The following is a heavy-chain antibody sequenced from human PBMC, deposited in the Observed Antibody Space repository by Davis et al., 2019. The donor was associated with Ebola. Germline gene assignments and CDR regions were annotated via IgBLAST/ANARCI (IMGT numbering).Heavy chain of an antibody. D-gene: IGHD6-13*01. V-gene: IGHV3-21*04. Sequence: GESLKISCAASGFTFSSYSMNWVRQAPGKGLEWVSSISSSSSYIYYADSVKGRFTISRDDSKNTAYLQMNSLKTEDTAVYYCTSTHSSSVDYWGQGTLVTVSS. CDR1: GFTFSSYS. J-gene: IGHJ4*02. CDR3: TSTHSSSVDY. CDR2: ISSSSSYI.